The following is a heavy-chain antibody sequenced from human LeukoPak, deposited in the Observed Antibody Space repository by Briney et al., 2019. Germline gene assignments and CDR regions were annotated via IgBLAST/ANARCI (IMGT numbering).Heavy chain of an antibody. Sequence: ASVKVSCKASGYTFTTYKIHAVRQAPGQRLEWIGWFNAGNGDTKYSQKWQGTVTITRDTSATTAHMELSSLRSEDTAVYSCARGGGVTSPFDNWGQGTLVTVSS. CDR1: GYTFTTYK. J-gene: IGHJ4*02. CDR3: ARGGGVTSPFDN. CDR2: FNAGNGDT. V-gene: IGHV1-3*01.